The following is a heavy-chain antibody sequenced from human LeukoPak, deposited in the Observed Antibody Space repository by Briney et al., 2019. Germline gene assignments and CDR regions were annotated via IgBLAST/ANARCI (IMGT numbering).Heavy chain of an antibody. J-gene: IGHJ4*02. D-gene: IGHD4-17*01. CDR2: IYHSGST. V-gene: IGHV4-30-2*01. CDR1: GGSISSGGYS. CDR3: ARGRNTVTTFPFFFDY. Sequence: SETLSLTCAVSGGSISSGGYSWSWIRQPPGKGLEWIRYIYHSGSTYYNPSLKSRVTISVDRSKNQLSLKLSSVTTADTAVYYCARGRNTVTTFPFFFDYWGQGTLVTVSS.